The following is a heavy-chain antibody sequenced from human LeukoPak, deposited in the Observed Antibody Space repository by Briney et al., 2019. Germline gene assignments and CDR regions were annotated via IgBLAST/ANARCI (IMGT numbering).Heavy chain of an antibody. CDR2: IYYSGST. Sequence: SETLFLTCTVSGGSISSYYWSWIRQPPGKGLEWIGYIYYSGSTNYNPSLKSRVTISVDTSENQFSLKLSSVTAADTAVYYCARVYRTVFDYWGQGTLVTVSS. V-gene: IGHV4-59*01. CDR3: ARVYRTVFDY. CDR1: GGSISSYY. J-gene: IGHJ4*02. D-gene: IGHD2/OR15-2a*01.